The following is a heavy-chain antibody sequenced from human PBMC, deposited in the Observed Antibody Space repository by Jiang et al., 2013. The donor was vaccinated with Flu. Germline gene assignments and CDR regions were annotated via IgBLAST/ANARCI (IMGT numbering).Heavy chain of an antibody. Sequence: TCTVSGASLSSHYWSWIRQTPDKRLEWLGFIYRGTTNYRPSLKSRVIMSEDTSKNQVSLKLTSVTAADTAVYYCARGGQWEPLDYWGQGTLVAVSS. CDR3: ARGGQWEPLDY. V-gene: IGHV4-59*11. D-gene: IGHD1-26*01. CDR1: GASLSSHY. CDR2: IYRGTT. J-gene: IGHJ4*02.